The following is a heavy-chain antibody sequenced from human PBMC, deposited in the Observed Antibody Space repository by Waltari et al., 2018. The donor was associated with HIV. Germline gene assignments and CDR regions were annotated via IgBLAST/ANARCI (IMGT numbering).Heavy chain of an antibody. V-gene: IGHV4-39*07. CDR1: GGSISSSSYY. D-gene: IGHD3-10*01. Sequence: QLQLQESGPGLVKPSETLSLTCTVSGGSISSSSYYWGWIRKPPGKGLEWIGSIYYSGSTYYNPSLKSRVTISVDTSKNQFSLKLSSVTAADTAVYYCARGVRITDTYYYGMDVWGQGTTVTVSS. CDR2: IYYSGST. CDR3: ARGVRITDTYYYGMDV. J-gene: IGHJ6*02.